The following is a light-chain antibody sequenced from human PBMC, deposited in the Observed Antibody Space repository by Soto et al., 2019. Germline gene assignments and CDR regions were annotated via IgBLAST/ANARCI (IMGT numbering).Light chain of an antibody. Sequence: DVQMTQSPSTLSASVGDRVTITCRASQTISNWLAWYQQKPGKAPKLLIYKASSLESGVPSRFSGSGSGTEFTLTISILQPDDFATYYCQQYYSYLTFGQGTKVEIK. CDR1: QTISNW. V-gene: IGKV1-5*03. CDR2: KAS. CDR3: QQYYSYLT. J-gene: IGKJ1*01.